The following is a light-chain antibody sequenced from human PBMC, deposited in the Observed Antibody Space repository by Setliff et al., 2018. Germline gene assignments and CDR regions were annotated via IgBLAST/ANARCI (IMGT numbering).Light chain of an antibody. V-gene: IGLV2-14*01. CDR1: SSDIGDYNY. CDR2: EVS. CDR3: TSYTASGTSIYV. J-gene: IGLJ1*01. Sequence: QSALTQPASVSGSPGQSITISCIGSSSDIGDYNYVSWYQHHPGKAPKLMIYEVSSRPSGISDRFSGSKSGNAASLTISGLQAEDEADYYCTSYTASGTSIYVFGTGTKVTVL.